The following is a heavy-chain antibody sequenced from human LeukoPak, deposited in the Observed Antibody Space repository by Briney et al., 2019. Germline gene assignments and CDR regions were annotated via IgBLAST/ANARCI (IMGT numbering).Heavy chain of an antibody. CDR2: INTDGSST. V-gene: IGHV3-74*01. Sequence: GGSLRLSCAASGFTFSSYWMHWVRQAPGKGLVWVSRINTDGSSTSYADSVKGRFTISRDNAKNTLYLQMNGLRAEDTAVYYCARVYSGWPLPNYFDYWGQGTLVTVSS. CDR3: ARVYSGWPLPNYFDY. CDR1: GFTFSSYW. J-gene: IGHJ4*02. D-gene: IGHD6-19*01.